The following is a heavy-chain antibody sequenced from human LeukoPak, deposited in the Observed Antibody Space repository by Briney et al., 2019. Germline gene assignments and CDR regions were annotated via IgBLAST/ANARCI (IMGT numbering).Heavy chain of an antibody. CDR3: AKDNGYYGSGSFSGFDY. D-gene: IGHD3-10*01. CDR1: GFTFSSYA. Sequence: PGGSLRLSCAASGFTFSSYAMSWVRQAPGKGLEWVSAISGSGGSTYYADSVKGRFTISRDNSKSTLYLQMNSLRAEDTAVYYCAKDNGYYGSGSFSGFDYWGQGTLVTVSS. V-gene: IGHV3-23*01. J-gene: IGHJ4*02. CDR2: ISGSGGST.